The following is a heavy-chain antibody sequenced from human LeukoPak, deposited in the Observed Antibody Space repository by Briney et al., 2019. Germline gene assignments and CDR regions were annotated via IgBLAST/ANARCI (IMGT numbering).Heavy chain of an antibody. CDR1: GYTFTGYY. Sequence: ASVKVSCKASGYTFTGYYMHWVRQAPGQGLEWMGWINPNSGGTNYAQKFQGRVTMTRDTSISTAYMELSRLRSDDTAVYYCARAKSIANWFDPWGQGNLVTVSS. CDR3: ARAKSIANWFDP. D-gene: IGHD6-13*01. J-gene: IGHJ5*02. CDR2: INPNSGGT. V-gene: IGHV1-2*02.